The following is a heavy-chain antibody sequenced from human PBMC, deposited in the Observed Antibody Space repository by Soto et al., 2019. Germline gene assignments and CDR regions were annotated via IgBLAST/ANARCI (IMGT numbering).Heavy chain of an antibody. Sequence: QVQLVQSGAEVKRPGASVKVSCRASGYVFNTYGLSWVRQAPGQGLEWMGWITAYSADTNYAQKFKGRVTMTIDTSTNTAYRELRSLLSADTALYFCARAGSLDGNYEYWGQGTLVTVSS. CDR3: ARAGSLDGNYEY. CDR1: GYVFNTYG. D-gene: IGHD4-4*01. V-gene: IGHV1-18*01. CDR2: ITAYSADT. J-gene: IGHJ4*02.